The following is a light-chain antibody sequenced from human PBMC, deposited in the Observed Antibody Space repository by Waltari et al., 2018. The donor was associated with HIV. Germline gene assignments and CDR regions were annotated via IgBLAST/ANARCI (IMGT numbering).Light chain of an antibody. J-gene: IGKJ5*01. CDR1: QSISSF. V-gene: IGKV3-11*01. Sequence: IVLTQSPATLSLSPGERATLSCRASQSISSFLAWYRQTPGQAPRLLSYDVSNRATGISDRFSGSGFGTDFTRTINYLEPEDSGIYYCQQRRRWPVTFGEGTRLEIK. CDR2: DVS. CDR3: QQRRRWPVT.